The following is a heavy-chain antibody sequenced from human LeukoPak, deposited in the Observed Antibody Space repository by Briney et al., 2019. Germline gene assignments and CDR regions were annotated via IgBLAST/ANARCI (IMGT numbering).Heavy chain of an antibody. CDR3: AKEVVRGVIMDYYYMDV. CDR1: GFSFDSYA. D-gene: IGHD3-10*01. CDR2: ISGSGLST. Sequence: GALRLSCEASGFSFDSYAMSWVRQAPGKGLEWVSAISGSGLSTYYADSVKGRFTISRDNSKNTLYLQMNSLRAEDTAVYYCAKEVVRGVIMDYYYMDVWGKGTTVTISS. V-gene: IGHV3-23*01. J-gene: IGHJ6*03.